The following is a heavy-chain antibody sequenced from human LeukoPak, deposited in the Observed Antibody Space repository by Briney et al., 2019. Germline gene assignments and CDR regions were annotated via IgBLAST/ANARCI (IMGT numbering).Heavy chain of an antibody. D-gene: IGHD6-19*01. J-gene: IGHJ5*02. Sequence: SETLSLTCAVYGGSFSGYYWSWIPQRPGKGLEWFGEINHSGSTNYNPSLKCRVTISGDTSKNQFSLKLSSVTAADAAVYYCARVAKYSSGWYGWFDPWGQGTLVTVSS. CDR3: ARVAKYSSGWYGWFDP. CDR1: GGSFSGYY. CDR2: INHSGST. V-gene: IGHV4-34*01.